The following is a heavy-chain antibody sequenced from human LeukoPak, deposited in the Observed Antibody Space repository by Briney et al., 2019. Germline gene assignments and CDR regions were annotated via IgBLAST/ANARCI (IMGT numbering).Heavy chain of an antibody. J-gene: IGHJ4*02. V-gene: IGHV4-59*01. CDR3: ARNGYPGY. Sequence: SETLSLTCTVSGGSISSYYWSWIRQPPGKGLEWIGYIYYSGSTNYNPSLKSRVTISVDTSKNQFSLKLSSVTAAYTAVYDCARNGYPGYWGQGTLVTVSS. CDR2: IYYSGST. CDR1: GGSISSYY. D-gene: IGHD6-13*01.